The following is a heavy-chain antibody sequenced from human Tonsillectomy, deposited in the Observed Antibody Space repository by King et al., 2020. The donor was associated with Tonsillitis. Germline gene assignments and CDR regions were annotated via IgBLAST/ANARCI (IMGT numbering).Heavy chain of an antibody. J-gene: IGHJ4*02. CDR2: MNPNSANT. CDR1: GYTFTSYD. V-gene: IGHV1-8*01. D-gene: IGHD4-17*01. CDR3: ARGDVYGDYHFDY. Sequence: VQLVQSGAGVKKPGASVKVSCKASGYTFTSYDINWVRQAPGQGLEWMGWMNPNSANTGYTQKFQGRVTMTRNTSISTAYMELSSLRSEDTAVYYCARGDVYGDYHFDYWGQGTLVTVSS.